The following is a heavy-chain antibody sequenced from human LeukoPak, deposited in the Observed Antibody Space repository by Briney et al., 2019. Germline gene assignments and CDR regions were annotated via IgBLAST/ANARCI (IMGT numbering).Heavy chain of an antibody. V-gene: IGHV1-69*13. Sequence: ASVTVSCTASGGTFSSYAISWVRQAPGQGLEWMGGIIPIFGTANYAQKFQGRVPITADESTRTAYMELSSLRSEDTAEYYCASLFQYGDYGGGYFDYWGQGTLVTVSS. D-gene: IGHD4-17*01. CDR3: ASLFQYGDYGGGYFDY. CDR2: IIPIFGTA. CDR1: GGTFSSYA. J-gene: IGHJ4*02.